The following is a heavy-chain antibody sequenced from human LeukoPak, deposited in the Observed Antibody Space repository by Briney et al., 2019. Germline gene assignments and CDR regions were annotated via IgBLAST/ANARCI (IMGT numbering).Heavy chain of an antibody. V-gene: IGHV4-61*05. CDR2: IYYSGST. D-gene: IGHD6-13*01. Sequence: SETLSLTCTVSGGSISSTTYYWGWIRQPPGKGLEWIGYIYYSGSTNYNPSLKSPVTISVDTSNNQFSLKLNSVTAADTAVYYCARRRSSWSSQRPNDAFDIWGQGAMVTVSS. J-gene: IGHJ3*02. CDR1: GGSISSTTYY. CDR3: ARRRSSWSSQRPNDAFDI.